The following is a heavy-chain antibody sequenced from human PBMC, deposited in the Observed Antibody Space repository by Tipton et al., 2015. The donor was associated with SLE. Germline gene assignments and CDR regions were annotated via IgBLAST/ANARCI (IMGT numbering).Heavy chain of an antibody. J-gene: IGHJ4*02. V-gene: IGHV4-61*09. CDR2: IYNSGST. CDR3: AAEYYSSSWIHPIDF. CDR1: GGSISSDTYY. D-gene: IGHD6-6*01. Sequence: TLSLTCIVSGGSISSDTYYWSWLRQPAGKGLGWIGHIYNSGSTNYNPSLKTRVTISVDMSKNQFSLKLTSVTAADTAVYYCAAEYYSSSWIHPIDFWGQGMLVTVSS.